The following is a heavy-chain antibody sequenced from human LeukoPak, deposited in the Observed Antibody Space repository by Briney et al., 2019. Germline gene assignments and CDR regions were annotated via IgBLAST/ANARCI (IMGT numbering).Heavy chain of an antibody. V-gene: IGHV3-33*06. CDR3: AKGGIAARQGYFDY. CDR1: GFTFSSYG. Sequence: GRSLRLSCAASGFTFSSYGMHWVRQAPGKGLEWVAVIWNDGSNKYYADSVKGRFTISRDNSKNTLYLQMNSLRAEDTAVYYCAKGGIAARQGYFDYWGQGTLVTVSS. D-gene: IGHD6-6*01. CDR2: IWNDGSNK. J-gene: IGHJ4*02.